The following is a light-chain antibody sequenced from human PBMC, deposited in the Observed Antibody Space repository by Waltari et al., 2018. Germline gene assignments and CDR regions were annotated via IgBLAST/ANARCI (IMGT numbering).Light chain of an antibody. CDR3: QQTYTTPRT. Sequence: DIQMTQSPSSLSASVEDRVTITCRASQKMSSYLNWYQQKPGTAPRLLIYDASRLQSGDPSRFSGSGSGTDFTLTISSLQPEDFGTYYCQQTYTTPRTFGQGTKVETK. CDR1: QKMSSY. V-gene: IGKV1-39*01. J-gene: IGKJ1*01. CDR2: DAS.